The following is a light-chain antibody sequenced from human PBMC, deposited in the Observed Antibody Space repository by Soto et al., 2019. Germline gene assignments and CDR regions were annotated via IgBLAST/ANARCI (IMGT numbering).Light chain of an antibody. V-gene: IGKV1-39*01. CDR3: QQSHSIPIS. CDR2: DAS. J-gene: IGKJ3*01. CDR1: QSIGNS. Sequence: DIQMTQSPSSLSASVGDRVTITCRASQSIGNSLIWYQQKPGKAPNLLIYDASSLQTGVPSRFSGSGYGTDFALTISSLQPEDFATYYCQQSHSIPISFGPGTNLDVK.